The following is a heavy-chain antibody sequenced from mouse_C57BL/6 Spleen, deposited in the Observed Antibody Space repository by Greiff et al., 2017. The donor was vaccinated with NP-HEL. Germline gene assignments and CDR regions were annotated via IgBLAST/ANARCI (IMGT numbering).Heavy chain of an antibody. CDR1: GYTFTSYW. CDR3: SRSIIYYGNYQFLYYAMDD. J-gene: IGHJ4*01. CDR2: IDPSDSYT. Sequence: QVQLQQPGAELVMPGASVKLSCKASGYTFTSYWMHWVKQRPGQGLEWIGEIDPSDSYTNYNQKFKGKSTLTVDKSSSTAYMQLSSLTSEDSAVYYCSRSIIYYGNYQFLYYAMDDWGQGTSVTVSS. V-gene: IGHV1-69*01. D-gene: IGHD2-1*01.